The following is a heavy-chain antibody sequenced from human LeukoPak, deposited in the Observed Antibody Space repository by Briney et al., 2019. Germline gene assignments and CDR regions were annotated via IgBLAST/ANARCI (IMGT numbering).Heavy chain of an antibody. D-gene: IGHD2-2*01. J-gene: IGHJ4*02. V-gene: IGHV4-61*01. CDR3: ARTYCSSTSCYDYFDY. Sequence: SETLSLTCTVSGGSVSSGSYYWSWIRQPPGKGLEWIGYIYYSGSTNYNPSLKSRATISVDTSKNQFSLKLSSVTAADTAVYYCARTYCSSTSCYDYFDYWGQGTLVTVSS. CDR2: IYYSGST. CDR1: GGSVSSGSYY.